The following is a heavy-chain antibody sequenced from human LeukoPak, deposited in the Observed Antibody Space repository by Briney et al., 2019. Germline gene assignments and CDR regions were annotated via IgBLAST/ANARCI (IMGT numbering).Heavy chain of an antibody. Sequence: GGSLRLSCAASGFVFSSYAMSWVRQAPGEGLEWVSSISGSGDITFDADSVKGRLTVSRDNSRNRLYLEMSSLRADDTAAYYCAKDRGYDFSYGLDVWGQGTTVTVSS. CDR3: AKDRGYDFSYGLDV. CDR2: ISGSGDIT. J-gene: IGHJ6*02. V-gene: IGHV3-23*01. D-gene: IGHD5-12*01. CDR1: GFVFSSYA.